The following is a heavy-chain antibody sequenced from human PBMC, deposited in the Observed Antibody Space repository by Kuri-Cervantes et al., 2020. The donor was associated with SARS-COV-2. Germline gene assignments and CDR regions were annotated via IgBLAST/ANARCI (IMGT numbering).Heavy chain of an antibody. D-gene: IGHD6-13*01. J-gene: IGHJ4*02. V-gene: IGHV3-30*02. Sequence: GESLKISCAASGFTFSSYGMHWVRQAPGKGLEWVAFIRYDGSNKYYADSVKGRFTISRDNSKNTLYLQMNSLSAEDTAVYYCAKAPGIYSSSWYELDYWGQGTLVTVSS. CDR2: IRYDGSNK. CDR1: GFTFSSYG. CDR3: AKAPGIYSSSWYELDY.